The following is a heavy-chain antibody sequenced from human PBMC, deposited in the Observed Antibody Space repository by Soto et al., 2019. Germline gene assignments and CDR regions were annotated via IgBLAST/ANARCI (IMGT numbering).Heavy chain of an antibody. J-gene: IGHJ4*02. CDR3: AKERATTTAFDY. CDR1: GFTFSSYW. D-gene: IGHD4-17*01. V-gene: IGHV3-23*01. CDR2: ITDNGGST. Sequence: VGSLRLSCAASGFTFSSYWMSWVRQAPGKGLEWVSLITDNGGSTYYADSVKGRFTISRDNTKNTLFLQMNSLRAEDTAVYYCAKERATTTAFDYCGQGAMVTV.